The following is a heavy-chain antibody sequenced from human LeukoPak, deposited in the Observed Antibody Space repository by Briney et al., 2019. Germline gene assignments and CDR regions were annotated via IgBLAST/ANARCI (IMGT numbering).Heavy chain of an antibody. Sequence: YWSWVRQAPGKGLEWVSVIYSGGSTYYADSVKGRFTISRDNSKNTLYLQMNSLRAEDTAVYYCARGSRDYDILTGSVSYYFDYWGQGTLVTVSS. J-gene: IGHJ4*02. CDR1: Y. CDR2: IYSGGST. D-gene: IGHD3-9*01. CDR3: ARGSRDYDILTGSVSYYFDY. V-gene: IGHV3-53*01.